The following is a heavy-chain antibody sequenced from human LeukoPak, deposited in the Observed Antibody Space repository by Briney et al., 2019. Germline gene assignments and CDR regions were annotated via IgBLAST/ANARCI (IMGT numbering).Heavy chain of an antibody. V-gene: IGHV3-30*18. CDR3: AKGVLRYFDWSNPDY. J-gene: IGHJ4*02. CDR2: ISYDGSNK. Sequence: GSLRLSCAASGFTFSSYGMHWVRQAPGKGLGGVAVISYDGSNKYYADSVKGRFTISRDNSKNTLYLQMNSLRAEDTAVYYCAKGVLRYFDWSNPDYWGQGTLVTVSS. CDR1: GFTFSSYG. D-gene: IGHD3-9*01.